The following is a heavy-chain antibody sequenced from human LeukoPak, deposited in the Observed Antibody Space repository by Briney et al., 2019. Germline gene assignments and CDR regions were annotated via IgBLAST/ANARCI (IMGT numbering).Heavy chain of an antibody. Sequence: GGSLRLSCAASGFTFSTYNMNWVRQAPGRGLEWLSYITSGSRTIYDADSVKGRFTISRDNAKKLLYLQMNGLRVEDSAVYYCARDYPGPTGFGMDVWGQGTTVTVSS. CDR1: GFTFSTYN. CDR2: ITSGSRTI. V-gene: IGHV3-48*04. D-gene: IGHD4-11*01. J-gene: IGHJ6*02. CDR3: ARDYPGPTGFGMDV.